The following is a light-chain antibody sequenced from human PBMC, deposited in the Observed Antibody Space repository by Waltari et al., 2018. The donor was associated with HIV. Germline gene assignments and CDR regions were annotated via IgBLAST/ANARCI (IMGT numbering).Light chain of an antibody. J-gene: IGLJ2*01. CDR2: QGS. V-gene: IGLV3-1*01. CDR1: KLADKF. Sequence: TQPPSVSVPSGQTASIPCSGEKLADKFPCWYQKKPGQPPILLVYQGSRRPSGIPERFSASKSANPATLTIRGAQPLDEADYFCQAWDANHAVFGGGTTLTVL. CDR3: QAWDANHAV.